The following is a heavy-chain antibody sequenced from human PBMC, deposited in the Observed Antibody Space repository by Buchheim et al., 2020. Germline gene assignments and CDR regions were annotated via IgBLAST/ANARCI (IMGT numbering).Heavy chain of an antibody. CDR1: GGTFSSYT. D-gene: IGHD2-2*01. CDR3: VYCSSTSCYSGGDYGMDV. Sequence: QVQLVQSGAEVKKPGSSVKVSCKASGGTFSSYTISWVRQAPGQGLEWMGRIIPILGIANYAQKFQGRVTITADKSTSPAYMELSSLRSEDTAVYYCVYCSSTSCYSGGDYGMDVWGQGTT. V-gene: IGHV1-69*02. J-gene: IGHJ6*02. CDR2: IIPILGIA.